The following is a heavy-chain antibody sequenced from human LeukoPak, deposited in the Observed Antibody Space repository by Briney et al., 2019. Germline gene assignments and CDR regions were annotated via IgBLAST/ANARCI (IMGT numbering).Heavy chain of an antibody. J-gene: IGHJ1*01. CDR2: ISSSSDSI. CDR1: GFTFSSYS. CDR3: ARATDYDYVWGSYRYPLQH. D-gene: IGHD3-16*02. V-gene: IGHV3-48*01. Sequence: GGSLRLSCVASGFTFSSYSMDWVRQAPGKGLEWVSYISSSSDSIYYADSVKGRFTISRDNAKNSLYLQMNSLRAEDTAVYYCARATDYDYVWGSYRYPLQHWGQGTLVTVSS.